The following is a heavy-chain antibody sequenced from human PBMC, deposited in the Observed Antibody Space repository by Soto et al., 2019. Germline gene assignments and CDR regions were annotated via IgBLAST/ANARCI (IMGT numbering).Heavy chain of an antibody. J-gene: IGHJ4*02. CDR1: GFSLSTSGVG. V-gene: IGHV2-5*02. Sequence: QITLKESGPTLVNPTQTLTLTCTFSGFSLSTSGVGVGWIRQPPGKALEWLALIYWDDDKRYSPSLKSRLTITKDTSKNQVVLTMTNMDPVDTATYYCAHRGGYCSGGSCYYAYYFDYWGQGTLVTVSS. CDR2: IYWDDDK. D-gene: IGHD2-15*01. CDR3: AHRGGYCSGGSCYYAYYFDY.